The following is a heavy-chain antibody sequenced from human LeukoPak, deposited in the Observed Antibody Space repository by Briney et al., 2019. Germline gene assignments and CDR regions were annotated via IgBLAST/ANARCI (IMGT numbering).Heavy chain of an antibody. CDR2: ISGSGGST. CDR3: AKDRAVAGNFDY. CDR1: GFTFSSYA. J-gene: IGHJ4*02. D-gene: IGHD6-19*01. Sequence: GGSLRLSCAASGFTFSSYAMSWARQAPGKGLEWVSAISGSGGSTYYADSVKGRFTISRDNSKNTLYLQMNSLRAEDTAVYYCAKDRAVAGNFDYWGQGTLVTVSS. V-gene: IGHV3-23*01.